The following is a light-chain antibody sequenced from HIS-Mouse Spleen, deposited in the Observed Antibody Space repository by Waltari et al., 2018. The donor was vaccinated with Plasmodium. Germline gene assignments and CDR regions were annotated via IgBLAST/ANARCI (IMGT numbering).Light chain of an antibody. Sequence: SYELTQPPSVSVSPGQTASITCSGAKLGDKYACWYQQKPGQFPVLVIYQDTKRPSGIPERFSGSNSGNTATLTISWTQAMEEADYYCQAWDSSTVVFGGGTKLTVL. V-gene: IGLV3-1*01. CDR3: QAWDSSTVV. J-gene: IGLJ2*01. CDR1: KLGDKY. CDR2: QDT.